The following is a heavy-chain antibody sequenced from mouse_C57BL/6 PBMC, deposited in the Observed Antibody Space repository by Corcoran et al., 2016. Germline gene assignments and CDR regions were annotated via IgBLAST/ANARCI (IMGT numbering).Heavy chain of an antibody. J-gene: IGHJ1*03. CDR2: INPNNGGT. Sequence: EVQLQQSGPELVKPGASVKISCKASGYTFTDYYMNWVKQSHGKSLEWIGDINPNNGGTSYNQKFKGKATLTVDKSSSTAYMELRSLTSEDSAVYYCAPLLYPYDVWGTGTTVTVSS. CDR3: APLLYPYDV. V-gene: IGHV1-26*01. D-gene: IGHD2-12*01. CDR1: GYTFTDYY.